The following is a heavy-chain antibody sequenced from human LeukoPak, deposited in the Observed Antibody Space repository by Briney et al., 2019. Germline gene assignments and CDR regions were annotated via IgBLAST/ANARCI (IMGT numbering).Heavy chain of an antibody. CDR1: GFTFDDYA. CDR3: AKLPSSYGSGSQVDY. CDR2: ISWNSGSV. J-gene: IGHJ4*02. V-gene: IGHV3-9*01. Sequence: PGRSLRLSCAASGFTFDDYAMHWVRQAPGKGLEWVSGISWNSGSVGYADSVKGRFTISRDNAKNSLYLQMNSLRAEDTALYYCAKLPSSYGSGSQVDYWGQGTLVTVSS. D-gene: IGHD3-10*01.